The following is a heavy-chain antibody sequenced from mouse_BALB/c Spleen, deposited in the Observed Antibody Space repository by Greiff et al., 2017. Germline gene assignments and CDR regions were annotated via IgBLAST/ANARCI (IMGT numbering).Heavy chain of an antibody. CDR1: GFTFSSYT. D-gene: IGHD2-2*01. J-gene: IGHJ3*01. Sequence: EVQLVESGGGLVQPGGSLKLSCAASGFTFSSYTMSWVRQTPEKRLEWVAYISNGGGSTYYPDTVKGRFTISRDNAKNTLYLQMSSLKSEDTAMYYCARHFGYDGGFAYWGQGTLVTVSA. CDR3: ARHFGYDGGFAY. CDR2: ISNGGGST. V-gene: IGHV5-12-2*01.